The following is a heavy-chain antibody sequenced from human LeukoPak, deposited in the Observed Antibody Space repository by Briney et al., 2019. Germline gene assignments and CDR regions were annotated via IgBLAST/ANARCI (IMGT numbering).Heavy chain of an antibody. Sequence: GGSLRLSCAASGFTFNSYWMDWVRQVPGKGLVWVSRINSDGSSTRYADSVKGRFTISRDNAKNTLYLQMNSLRVEDTAVYYCTREALGYWFDPWGQGILVTVSS. V-gene: IGHV3-74*01. CDR1: GFTFNSYW. CDR3: TREALGYWFDP. J-gene: IGHJ5*02. D-gene: IGHD1-26*01. CDR2: INSDGSST.